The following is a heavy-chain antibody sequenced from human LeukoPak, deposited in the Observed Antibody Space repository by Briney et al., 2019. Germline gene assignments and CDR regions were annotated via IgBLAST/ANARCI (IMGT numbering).Heavy chain of an antibody. Sequence: YTGSTYYNPSLKSRVTISVDTSKNQFSLKLNSVTAADTAIYYCARERFTMVVTATQGYFDFWGQGTLVTVSS. J-gene: IGHJ4*02. D-gene: IGHD2-21*02. CDR3: ARERFTMVVTATQGYFDF. V-gene: IGHV4-39*07. CDR2: YTGST.